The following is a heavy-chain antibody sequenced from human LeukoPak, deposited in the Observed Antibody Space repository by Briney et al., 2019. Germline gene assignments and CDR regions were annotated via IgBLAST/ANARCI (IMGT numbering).Heavy chain of an antibody. V-gene: IGHV3-9*01. CDR1: GFTFDDYA. Sequence: GRSLRLSCAASGFTFDDYAMHWVRHSPGKGLEWVSGISWHSGNIGYADSVKGRFVISRDNAKNSLYLQMNSLRAEDTAVYYCARDRGGSYSAIDYWGQGTLVAVSS. CDR3: ARDRGGSYSAIDY. J-gene: IGHJ4*02. D-gene: IGHD1-26*01. CDR2: ISWHSGNI.